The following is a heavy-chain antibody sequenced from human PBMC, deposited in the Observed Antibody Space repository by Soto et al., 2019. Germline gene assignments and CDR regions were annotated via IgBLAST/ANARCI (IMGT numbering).Heavy chain of an antibody. Sequence: SVKVSCKASGGTFSSYAISWVRQAPGQGLEWMGGIIPIFGTANYAQKFQSRVTITADESTSTAYMELSSLRSEDTAVYYCARDKVTMVRGVIPHYYSCGMDVCGQGTTVTVSS. D-gene: IGHD3-10*01. CDR3: ARDKVTMVRGVIPHYYSCGMDV. CDR1: GGTFSSYA. V-gene: IGHV1-69*13. J-gene: IGHJ6*02. CDR2: IIPIFGTA.